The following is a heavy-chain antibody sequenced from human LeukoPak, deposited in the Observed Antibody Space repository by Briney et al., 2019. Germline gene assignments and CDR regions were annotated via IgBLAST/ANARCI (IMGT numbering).Heavy chain of an antibody. D-gene: IGHD3-10*01. Sequence: PGGSRSPSCEAPDSTFGRNTMIWFRQAPGKGLEWAPSFSSRSNYIHYADLVKGRFTISRDNAKNSLYLQMNSLTSEESAVYYCVRDQWGVATITGMDVWGQGTTVTVSS. CDR3: VRDQWGVATITGMDV. CDR1: DSTFGRNT. V-gene: IGHV3-21*01. J-gene: IGHJ6*02. CDR2: FSSRSNYI.